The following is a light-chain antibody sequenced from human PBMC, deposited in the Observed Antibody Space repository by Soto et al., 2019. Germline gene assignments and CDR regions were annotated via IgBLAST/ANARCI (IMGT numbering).Light chain of an antibody. CDR1: SSAVRGYIY. V-gene: IGLV2-14*01. J-gene: IGLJ2*01. CDR2: DVT. Sequence: QSALTQPASVSGSPGQSITISCTGASSAVRGYIYVSWYQQHPGKAPKLMIYDVTNRPSGVSDRFSGSKSGDTASLTISGLQFEDGADYFCSSNTSSPTLVVLGGAPML. CDR3: SSNTSSPTLVV.